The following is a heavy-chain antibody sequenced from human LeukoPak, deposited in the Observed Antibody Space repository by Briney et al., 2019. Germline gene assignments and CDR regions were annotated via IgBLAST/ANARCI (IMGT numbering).Heavy chain of an antibody. D-gene: IGHD6-6*01. J-gene: IGHJ4*02. Sequence: PSETLSLTCAVSGYSISSGYYWGWIRPPPGKGLEWIGSIYHSGSTYYNPSLKRRVTISVDTSKNQFSLKLSSVTAADTAVYYCARHARAARPGYFDYWGQGTLVTVSS. V-gene: IGHV4-38-2*01. CDR2: IYHSGST. CDR3: ARHARAARPGYFDY. CDR1: GYSISSGYY.